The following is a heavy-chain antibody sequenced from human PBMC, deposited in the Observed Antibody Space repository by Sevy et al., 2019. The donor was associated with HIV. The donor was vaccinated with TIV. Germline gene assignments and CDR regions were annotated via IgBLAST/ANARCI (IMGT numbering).Heavy chain of an antibody. V-gene: IGHV1-69*13. J-gene: IGHJ3*02. Sequence: SVKVSCKASGGTFSSYAISWVRQAPGQGLEWMGGIIPIFGTANYGQKFQGRVTITADESTSTAYMELSSLRSEDTAVYYCAREYHYYDSSGYYGDAFDIWGQWTMVTVSS. CDR2: IIPIFGTA. D-gene: IGHD3-22*01. CDR3: AREYHYYDSSGYYGDAFDI. CDR1: GGTFSSYA.